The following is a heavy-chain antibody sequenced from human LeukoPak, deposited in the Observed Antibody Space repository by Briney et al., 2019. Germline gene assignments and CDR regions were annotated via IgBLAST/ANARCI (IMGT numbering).Heavy chain of an antibody. D-gene: IGHD3/OR15-3a*01. CDR2: ISSSSNYI. Sequence: PGGSLRLSCAAPEFTFSSYSMNWVRQAPGKGLEWVSSISSSSNYIYYADSVKGRFTISRDNAKNSLYLQMNSVRAEDTVVYYCARERDWILPGGDYWGQGTLVTVSS. J-gene: IGHJ4*02. V-gene: IGHV3-21*01. CDR3: ARERDWILPGGDY. CDR1: EFTFSSYS.